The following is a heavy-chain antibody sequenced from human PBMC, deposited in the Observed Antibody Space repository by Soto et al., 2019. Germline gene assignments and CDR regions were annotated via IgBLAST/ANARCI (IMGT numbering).Heavy chain of an antibody. CDR2: INAGNGNT. CDR1: GYTFTSYA. D-gene: IGHD2-21*02. J-gene: IGHJ4*02. Sequence: GASVKVSCKASGYTFTSYAMHWVRQAPGQRLEWMGWINAGNGNTKYSQKFQGRVTITRDTSASTAYMELSSLRSEDTAVYYCATDLFPYYFVAWVTFRPADFWGQGTLVTGSS. V-gene: IGHV1-3*01. CDR3: ATDLFPYYFVAWVTFRPADF.